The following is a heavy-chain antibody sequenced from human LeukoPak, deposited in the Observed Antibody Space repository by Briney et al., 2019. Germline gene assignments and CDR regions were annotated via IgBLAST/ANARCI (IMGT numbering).Heavy chain of an antibody. CDR2: IIPIFGTA. CDR3: AREHYDYGSPDY. CDR1: GGTFSSYA. D-gene: IGHD5-12*01. V-gene: IGHV1-69*13. Sequence: LRASVKVSCKASGGTFSSYAISWVRQAPGQGLEWMGGIIPIFGTANYAQKFQGRVTITADESTSTAYMELSSLRSEDTAVYYCAREHYDYGSPDYWGQGTLVTVSS. J-gene: IGHJ4*02.